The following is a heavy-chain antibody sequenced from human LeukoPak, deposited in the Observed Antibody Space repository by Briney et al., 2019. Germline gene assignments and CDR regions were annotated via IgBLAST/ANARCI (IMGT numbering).Heavy chain of an antibody. CDR2: ISWNSGTR. CDR1: GFTFSSYA. V-gene: IGHV3-9*01. D-gene: IGHD3-10*02. CDR3: AELGITMIGGV. Sequence: AGGSLRLSCAASGFTFSSYAMHWVRQAPGKGLEWLSGISWNSGTRGYADSVKGRFTISRDNAKNSLYLQMNSLRAEDTAVYYCAELGITMIGGVWGKGTTVTISS. J-gene: IGHJ6*04.